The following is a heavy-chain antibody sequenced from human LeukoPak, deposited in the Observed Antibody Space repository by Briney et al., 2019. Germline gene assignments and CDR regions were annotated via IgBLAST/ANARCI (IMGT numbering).Heavy chain of an antibody. CDR2: INSDGSST. CDR1: GFTFSRYW. J-gene: IGHJ4*02. Sequence: GGSLRLSCAASGFTFSRYWMYWVRQAPGKGLVWVSRINSDGSSTAYADSVKGRFTISRDNAKNTLDLQMNSLRAEDTAVYYCARSAGEYYGSSGYYHRPLGYWGQGTLVTVSS. V-gene: IGHV3-74*01. D-gene: IGHD3-22*01. CDR3: ARSAGEYYGSSGYYHRPLGY.